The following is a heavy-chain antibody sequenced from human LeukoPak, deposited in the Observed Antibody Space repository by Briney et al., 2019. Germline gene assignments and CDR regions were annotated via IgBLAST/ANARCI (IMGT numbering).Heavy chain of an antibody. V-gene: IGHV4-4*02. CDR2: IYHSGST. J-gene: IGHJ3*02. CDR3: ARGKGYSSGWYAFDI. D-gene: IGHD6-19*01. CDR1: GGSISSSNW. Sequence: NASGTLSLTCAVSGGSISSSNWWSWVRQPPGKGLEWIGEIYHSGSTNYNPSLKSRVTISVDRSKNQFSLKLSSVTAADTAVYYCARGKGYSSGWYAFDIWGQGTMVTVSS.